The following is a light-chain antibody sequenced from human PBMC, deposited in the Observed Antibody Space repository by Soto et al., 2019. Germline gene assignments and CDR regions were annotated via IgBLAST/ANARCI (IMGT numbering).Light chain of an antibody. Sequence: DIHMTQSPSTLSPSVVDRVTITCQASQSISRWLAWYQQKAGKAPKLLIYDASSLESGVPSRFSGSGSGTEFTLTISSLQPDDFATYHCQQYNSWSGVTFGGGTKVDIK. V-gene: IGKV1-5*01. J-gene: IGKJ4*01. CDR3: QQYNSWSGVT. CDR2: DAS. CDR1: QSISRW.